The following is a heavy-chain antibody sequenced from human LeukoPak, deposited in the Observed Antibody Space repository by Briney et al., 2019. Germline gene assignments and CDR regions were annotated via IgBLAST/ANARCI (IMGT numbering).Heavy chain of an antibody. CDR3: VRDSGGFDY. CDR2: ISYDGSNK. D-gene: IGHD3-10*01. V-gene: IGHV3-30*03. CDR1: GFTFSSYG. Sequence: GGSLRLSCAASGFTFSSYGMHWVRQAPGKGLEWVAVISYDGSNKYYADSVKGRFTISRDNSKNTLYLQMNSLRADDTAVYYCVRDSGGFDYWGQGTLVTVSS. J-gene: IGHJ4*02.